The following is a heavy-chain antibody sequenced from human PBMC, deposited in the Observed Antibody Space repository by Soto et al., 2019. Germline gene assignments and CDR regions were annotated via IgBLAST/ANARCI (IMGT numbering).Heavy chain of an antibody. Sequence: PGGSLRLSCAASGFTFSSYGMHWVRQAPGKGLEWVAVIWYDGSNKYYADSVKGRFTISRDNAKNSLYLQMNSLRAEDTAVYYCARDLPIFDPWGQGTLVTVSS. J-gene: IGHJ5*02. CDR2: IWYDGSNK. CDR1: GFTFSSYG. CDR3: ARDLPIFDP. V-gene: IGHV3-33*01.